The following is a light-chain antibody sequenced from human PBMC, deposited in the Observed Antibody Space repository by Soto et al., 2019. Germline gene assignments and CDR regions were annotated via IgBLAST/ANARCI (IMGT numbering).Light chain of an antibody. J-gene: IGKJ5*01. CDR1: QSVGSK. V-gene: IGKV3-11*01. CDR3: QQRSNWPIT. Sequence: EIVVTQSPAILSVSPGERVTLSCRASQSVGSKLAWFQQKPGQAPRLLIYDASNRATGIPARFSGSGSGTDFTVTVRSLEPEDFAVYYCQQRSNWPITFGQGTRLEIK. CDR2: DAS.